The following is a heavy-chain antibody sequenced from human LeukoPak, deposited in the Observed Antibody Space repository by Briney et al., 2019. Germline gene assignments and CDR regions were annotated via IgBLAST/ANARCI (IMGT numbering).Heavy chain of an antibody. CDR1: GYSFTDYY. CDR3: ARADRLHGGPYLIGP. CDR2: MNPNSGGT. Sequence: ASVKVSCKTSGYSFTDYYMHWVRQSPGQGLEWMGWMNPNSGGTSSAQKCQGRVTMTRDTSISTVYLEVSWLTSDDTAIYYCARADRLHGGPYLIGPWGQGTLVTVSS. D-gene: IGHD2-21*01. J-gene: IGHJ5*02. V-gene: IGHV1-2*02.